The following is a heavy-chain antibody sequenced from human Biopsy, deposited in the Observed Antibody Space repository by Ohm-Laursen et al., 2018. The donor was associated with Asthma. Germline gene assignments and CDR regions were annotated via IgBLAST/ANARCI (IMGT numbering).Heavy chain of an antibody. D-gene: IGHD6-13*01. CDR3: ARGQKSAGDRWFDP. V-gene: IGHV1-2*06. CDR1: GYPFIGYH. J-gene: IGHJ5*02. CDR2: INPNSGAT. Sequence: ASVKVSCKASGYPFIGYHIHWMRQAPGQGLEWMGRINPNSGATNYAQKFQGRVTMTRNTSISTAYMEVSRLRSDDTAVYYCARGQKSAGDRWFDPWGQGTLVTVSS.